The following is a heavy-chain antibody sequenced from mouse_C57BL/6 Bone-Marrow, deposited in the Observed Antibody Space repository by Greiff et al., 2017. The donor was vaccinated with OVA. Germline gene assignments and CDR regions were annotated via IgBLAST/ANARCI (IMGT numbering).Heavy chain of an antibody. Sequence: EVQLVESGGGLVKPGGSLKLSCAASGFTFSDYGMHWVRQAPEKGLEWVAYISSGSSTIYYADTVKGRFTISRDNAKNTLFLQMTSLRSEDTALLSCAREGSNPLYAMDYWGQGTSGTVST. V-gene: IGHV5-17*01. J-gene: IGHJ4*01. D-gene: IGHD2-5*01. CDR2: ISSGSSTI. CDR1: GFTFSDYG. CDR3: AREGSNPLYAMDY.